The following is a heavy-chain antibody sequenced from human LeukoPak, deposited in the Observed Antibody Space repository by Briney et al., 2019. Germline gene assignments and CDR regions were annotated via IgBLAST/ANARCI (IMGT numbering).Heavy chain of an antibody. CDR1: GGSISSGSYY. CDR2: IYTSGST. D-gene: IGHD3-3*01. CDR3: ARSLSRYDFWSGYRTGMDV. V-gene: IGHV4-61*02. J-gene: IGHJ6*02. Sequence: SETLSLTCTVSGGSISSGSYYWSGIRQPAGKGLEWIGRIYTSGSTNYNPSLKSRVTISVDTSKNQFSLKLSSVTAADTAVYYCARSLSRYDFWSGYRTGMDVWGQGTTVTVSS.